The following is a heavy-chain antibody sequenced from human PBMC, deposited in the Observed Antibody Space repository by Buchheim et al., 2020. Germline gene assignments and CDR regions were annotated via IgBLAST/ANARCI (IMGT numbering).Heavy chain of an antibody. CDR3: ARESIQLWLSVDY. D-gene: IGHD5-18*01. CDR2: ISSTGGTI. CDR1: GFSFSDYY. V-gene: IGHV3-11*01. Sequence: QVQLVESGGGLVKPGGSLRLSCAASGFSFSDYYMTWIRQAPGKGLEWLSYISSTGGTIYYADSVKGRFTISRAIAKNSLYLQMNSLRAEDTAVYYCARESIQLWLSVDYWGQGTL. J-gene: IGHJ4*02.